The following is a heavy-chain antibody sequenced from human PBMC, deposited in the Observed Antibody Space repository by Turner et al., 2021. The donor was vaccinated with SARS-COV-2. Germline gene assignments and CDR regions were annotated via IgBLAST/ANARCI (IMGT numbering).Heavy chain of an antibody. CDR3: ARERRGYYAEY. CDR1: GFTFSDFA. Sequence: QVQLVESGGGVVQPGRSLRLSCAASGFTFSDFAMHWVRQAPGKGLEWVALISYDGSNQYYADSVKGRFTISRDDSKSTLYLQMNSLRPEDTAIYYCARERRGYYAEYWGQGTLVTVSS. CDR2: ISYDGSNQ. V-gene: IGHV3-30-3*01. J-gene: IGHJ4*02. D-gene: IGHD3-3*01.